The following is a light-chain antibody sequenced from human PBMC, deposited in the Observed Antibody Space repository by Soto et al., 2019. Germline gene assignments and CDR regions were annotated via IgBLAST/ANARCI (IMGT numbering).Light chain of an antibody. Sequence: QSVLIQPPSASGPPGQRVTVSCSGGSSNIGSYTVNWYQQLPGAAPKLLIYSNSQRPSGVPDRFSASKSGTSASLAISGLQSEDEAEYYCAAWDDSLNGYVFGPGTKVTVL. CDR3: AAWDDSLNGYV. V-gene: IGLV1-44*01. CDR2: SNS. CDR1: SSNIGSYT. J-gene: IGLJ1*01.